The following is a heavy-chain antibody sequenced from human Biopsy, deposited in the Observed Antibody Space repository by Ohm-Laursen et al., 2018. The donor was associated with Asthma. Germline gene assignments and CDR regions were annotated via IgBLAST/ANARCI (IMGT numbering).Heavy chain of an antibody. J-gene: IGHJ4*02. CDR3: ARRGGVRRYFDY. D-gene: IGHD3-16*01. V-gene: IGHV4-30-4*01. CDR2: IYYIGST. CDR1: GRSISSGAYY. Sequence: QTLTLTCTVSGRSISSGAYYWSWVRQPPGKGLEWIGYIYYIGSTYYNPSLKSRVAISLDTSKNQFSLKLSSVTAADTAVYFCARRGGVRRYFDYWGQGTLVTVSS.